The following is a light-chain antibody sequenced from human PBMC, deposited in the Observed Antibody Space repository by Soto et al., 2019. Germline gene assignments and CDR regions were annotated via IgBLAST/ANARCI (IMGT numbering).Light chain of an antibody. J-gene: IGKJ5*01. V-gene: IGKV1-5*01. CDR2: DAS. CDR3: QQYNSYSRT. CDR1: QSISNW. Sequence: DIQMTQSPSTLSASVGDRVTITCRASQSISNWLAWYQQKPGKAPKLLIYDASNLESGVPSRFSGSGSGTEFTLTISSLQPDDFATYYCQQYNSYSRTFGQGTRLEIK.